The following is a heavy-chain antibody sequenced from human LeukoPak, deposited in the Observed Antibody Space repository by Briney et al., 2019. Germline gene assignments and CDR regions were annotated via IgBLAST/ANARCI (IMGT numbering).Heavy chain of an antibody. Sequence: GGSLRLSCAASGFTFSNAWMSWVRQAPGKGLGWVGRIKSKTDGGTTDYAAPVKGRFTISRDDSKNTLYLQMNSLKTEDTAVYYCTTDLGVAVAGDYWGQGTLVTVSS. CDR3: TTDLGVAVAGDY. CDR1: GFTFSNAW. J-gene: IGHJ4*02. V-gene: IGHV3-15*01. D-gene: IGHD6-19*01. CDR2: IKSKTDGGTT.